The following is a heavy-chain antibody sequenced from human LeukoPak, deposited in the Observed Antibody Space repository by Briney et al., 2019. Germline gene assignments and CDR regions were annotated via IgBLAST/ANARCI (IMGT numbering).Heavy chain of an antibody. V-gene: IGHV3-66*01. Sequence: GGSLRLSCAASGFSVSSNYMSWVRQAPGKGLEWVSLIYTGGNTYHADSVKGRFSISRDNSKNALYLQINNVKTEDTAVYFCARGGVRGGFDIWGQGTMVAVSS. CDR2: IYTGGNT. CDR3: ARGGVRGGFDI. CDR1: GFSVSSNY. J-gene: IGHJ3*02. D-gene: IGHD2-15*01.